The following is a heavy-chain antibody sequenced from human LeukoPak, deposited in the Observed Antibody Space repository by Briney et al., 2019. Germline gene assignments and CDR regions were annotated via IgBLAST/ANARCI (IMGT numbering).Heavy chain of an antibody. CDR1: GVPIRSAAYY. CDR2: IYYSGTT. J-gene: IGHJ6*02. Sequence: SQTLSLTCTVSGVPIRSAAYYWSWIRQPPGKGLEWNGYIYYSGTTYYNPSLKSRVTISVDTSKNQFSLKLSSVTAADTAVYYCARENFWLPKYYYGMDVWGQGTTVTVSS. D-gene: IGHD3-3*01. V-gene: IGHV4-31*03. CDR3: ARENFWLPKYYYGMDV.